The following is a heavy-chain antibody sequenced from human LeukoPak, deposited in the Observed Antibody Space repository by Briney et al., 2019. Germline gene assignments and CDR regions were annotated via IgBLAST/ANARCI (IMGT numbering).Heavy chain of an antibody. D-gene: IGHD3-9*01. Sequence: PGGSLGLSCAASGFTFSSYAMHWGRQAPGKGLEWVAVISYDGDNKYSADSVKGRFTISRDNSKNTLYLQMNSLRTEDTAVYYCAKAEGYDILTGLDYWGQGTLVTVSS. CDR3: AKAEGYDILTGLDY. V-gene: IGHV3-30*18. J-gene: IGHJ4*02. CDR1: GFTFSSYA. CDR2: ISYDGDNK.